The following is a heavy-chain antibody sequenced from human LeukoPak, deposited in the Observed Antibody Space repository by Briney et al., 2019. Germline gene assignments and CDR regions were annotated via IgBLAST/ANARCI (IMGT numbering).Heavy chain of an antibody. CDR3: ARDSSVVVVTAIKYNWFDP. V-gene: IGHV1-69*04. D-gene: IGHD2-21*02. J-gene: IGHJ5*02. Sequence: ASVKVSCKASGGTFSSYAISWVRQAPGQGLEWMGRIIPILGIANYAQKFQGRVTITADKSTSTAYMELSSLRSEDTAVYYCARDSSVVVVTAIKYNWFDPWDQGTLVTVSS. CDR1: GGTFSSYA. CDR2: IIPILGIA.